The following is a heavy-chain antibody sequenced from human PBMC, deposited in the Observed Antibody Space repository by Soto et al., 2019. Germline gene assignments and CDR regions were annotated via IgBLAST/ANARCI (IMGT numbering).Heavy chain of an antibody. CDR1: GYTFTSYG. J-gene: IGHJ3*02. CDR3: ARMMAYCSGGSCSLYAFDI. D-gene: IGHD2-15*01. Sequence: ASVKVSCKASGYTFTSYGISWVRQAPGQGLEWMGWISAYNGNTNYAQKLQGRVTMTTDTSTSTAYMELRSLRSDDTAVYYCARMMAYCSGGSCSLYAFDIWGQGTMVTV. V-gene: IGHV1-18*01. CDR2: ISAYNGNT.